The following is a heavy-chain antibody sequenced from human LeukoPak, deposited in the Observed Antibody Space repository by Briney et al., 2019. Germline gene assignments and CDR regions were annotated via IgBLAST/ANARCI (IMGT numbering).Heavy chain of an antibody. CDR2: IYTSGST. J-gene: IGHJ6*03. CDR1: GGSISSGSYY. D-gene: IGHD3-9*01. V-gene: IGHV4-61*02. CDR3: ARGPIRYSDWLDSPYYDMDV. Sequence: PSETLSLTCTVSGGSISSGSYYWSWIRQPAGKGLEWIGRIYTSGSTNYNPSLKSRVTISVDTSKNQFSLKLSSVTAADTAVYYCARGPIRYSDWLDSPYYDMDVWGKGTTVTISS.